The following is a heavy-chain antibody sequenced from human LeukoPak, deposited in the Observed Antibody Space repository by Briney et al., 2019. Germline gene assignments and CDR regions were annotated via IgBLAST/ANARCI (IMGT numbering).Heavy chain of an antibody. D-gene: IGHD5-24*01. J-gene: IGHJ6*03. V-gene: IGHV1-18*01. CDR1: GYTFTSYG. Sequence: VASVKVSCKASGYTFTSYGISWVRQAPGQGLEWMGWISAYNGNTNYAQKLQGRVTMTTDTSTSTAYMELRSLRSDDTAVYYCARAHQLQNYYYYYMDVWGKGTTVTVSS. CDR2: ISAYNGNT. CDR3: ARAHQLQNYYYYYMDV.